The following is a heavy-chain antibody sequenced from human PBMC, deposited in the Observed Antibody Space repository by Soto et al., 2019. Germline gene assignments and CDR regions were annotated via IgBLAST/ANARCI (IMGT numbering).Heavy chain of an antibody. Sequence: GGSLRLSCAASGFTFSDYFMTWIRQAPGKGLEWVSYISSSGSTIYYADSVKGRFTISRDNAKNSLYLQMNSLRAEDTAVYYCARDPITVTTNCHYMDVWGEGTTVTVSS. J-gene: IGHJ6*03. CDR2: ISSSGSTI. V-gene: IGHV3-11*01. CDR3: ARDPITVTTNCHYMDV. D-gene: IGHD4-17*01. CDR1: GFTFSDYF.